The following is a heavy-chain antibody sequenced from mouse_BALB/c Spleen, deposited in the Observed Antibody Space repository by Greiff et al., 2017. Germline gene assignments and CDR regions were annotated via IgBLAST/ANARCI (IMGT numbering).Heavy chain of an antibody. V-gene: IGHV1-15*01. J-gene: IGHJ2*01. CDR1: GYTFTDYE. CDR2: IDPETGGT. Sequence: VQLQQSGAELVRPGASVTLSCKASGYTFTDYEMHWVKQTPVHGLEWIGAIDPETGGTAYNQKFKGKATLTADKSSSTAYMELRSLTSEDSAVYYCTIYGSSYGGTDYFDYWGQGTTLTVSS. CDR3: TIYGSSYGGTDYFDY. D-gene: IGHD1-1*01.